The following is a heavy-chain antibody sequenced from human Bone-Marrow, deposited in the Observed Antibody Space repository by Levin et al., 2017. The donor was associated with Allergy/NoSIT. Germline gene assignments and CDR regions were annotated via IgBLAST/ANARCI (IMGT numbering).Heavy chain of an antibody. D-gene: IGHD5-12*01. CDR2: IDWDDDK. V-gene: IGHV2-70*11. Sequence: SGPTLVKPPQTLTLTCTFSGFSLSTSGMCVSWIRQPPGKALEWLARIDWDDDKYYSTSLKTRLTISKDTAKNQVVRTMTNMDPVDTATYYCARTAQDLRLAAFDIWGQGTMVTVSS. CDR3: ARTAQDLRLAAFDI. CDR1: GFSLSTSGMC. J-gene: IGHJ3*02.